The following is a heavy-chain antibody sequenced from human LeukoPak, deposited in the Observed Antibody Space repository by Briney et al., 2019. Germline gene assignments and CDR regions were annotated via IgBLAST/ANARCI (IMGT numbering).Heavy chain of an antibody. Sequence: GGSLRLSCAASGFTFTSYGMHWVRQAPGKGLGWVAVISYDGSNKYYADSVKGRVTISRDNSKNMLYLQMNSLRAEDTAVYYCAKQLRLSDYFYYYMDVWGKGTTVTVSS. CDR1: GFTFTSYG. D-gene: IGHD3-16*01. CDR2: ISYDGSNK. V-gene: IGHV3-30*18. CDR3: AKQLRLSDYFYYYMDV. J-gene: IGHJ6*03.